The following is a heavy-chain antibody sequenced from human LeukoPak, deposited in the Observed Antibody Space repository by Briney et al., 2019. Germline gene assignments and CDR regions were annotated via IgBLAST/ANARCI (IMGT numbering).Heavy chain of an antibody. CDR3: ARGKYCSSTSCYAGIWFDP. D-gene: IGHD2-2*01. V-gene: IGHV4-34*01. CDR1: GGSFSGYY. CDR2: INRSGST. Sequence: SETLSLTCAVYGGSFSGYYWSWIRQPPGKGLEWIGEINRSGSTNYNTSLKSRVPLSVDTSKNQFSLKLSSVTAADTAVYYCARGKYCSSTSCYAGIWFDPWGQGTLVTVSS. J-gene: IGHJ5*02.